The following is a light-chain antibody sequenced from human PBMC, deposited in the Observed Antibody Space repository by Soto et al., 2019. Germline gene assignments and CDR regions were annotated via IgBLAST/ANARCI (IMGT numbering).Light chain of an antibody. CDR1: QTISTW. CDR2: KAS. Sequence: EIQMTQSPSTLSASVGDRVTITCRASQTISTWLAWYQQKAGKAPKVLIYKASSLQIGVPSRFSGSGSGTEFTLTISSLQPDDSATYYCQQYNSYSPTFGQGTKV. V-gene: IGKV1-5*03. CDR3: QQYNSYSPT. J-gene: IGKJ1*01.